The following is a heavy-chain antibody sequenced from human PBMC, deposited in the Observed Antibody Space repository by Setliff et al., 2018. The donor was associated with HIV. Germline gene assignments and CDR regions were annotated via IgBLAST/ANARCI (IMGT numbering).Heavy chain of an antibody. Sequence: RGESLKISCKGSGYNFNSHWIGWVRQMPGRGLEWMGIIYPGDSDTRYSLSFEGQVTMSADKSISTAYLQWSSLKASDTAMYYCVRPLGRSSSQGWFDPWGQGTLVTVSS. V-gene: IGHV5-51*01. J-gene: IGHJ5*02. CDR1: GYNFNSHW. CDR3: VRPLGRSSSQGWFDP. D-gene: IGHD6-6*01. CDR2: IYPGDSDT.